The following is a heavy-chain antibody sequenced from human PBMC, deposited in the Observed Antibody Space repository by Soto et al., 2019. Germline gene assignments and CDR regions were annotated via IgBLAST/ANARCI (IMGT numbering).Heavy chain of an antibody. CDR2: IYYSGST. Sequence: QVQLQESGPGLVKPSETLSLTCTVSGGSISSYYWSWIRQPPGKGLEWIGYIYYSGSTNYNPSLKRRVTIXXDXSXXQFSLKLSSVTAADTAVYYCARFIYYGSGSYYFDYWGQGTLVTVSS. CDR3: ARFIYYGSGSYYFDY. CDR1: GGSISSYY. D-gene: IGHD3-10*01. V-gene: IGHV4-59*08. J-gene: IGHJ4*02.